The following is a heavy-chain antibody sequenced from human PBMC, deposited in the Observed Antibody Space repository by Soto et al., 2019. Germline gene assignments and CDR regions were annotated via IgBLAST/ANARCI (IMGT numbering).Heavy chain of an antibody. J-gene: IGHJ4*02. CDR1: GFTFSSHA. CDR2: IWYDGSKE. V-gene: IGHV3-33*06. D-gene: IGHD5-12*01. Sequence: QVQLVESGGCVAQPGRSLRLSCAASGFTFSSHAMHWVRQAPGKGLEWVATIWYDGSKEYYTDSVKGRFTISRDISNNTLYLQMNSLRAEDTALYYCAKDPGHSYFDFEYWGQGTLVTVSS. CDR3: AKDPGHSYFDFEY.